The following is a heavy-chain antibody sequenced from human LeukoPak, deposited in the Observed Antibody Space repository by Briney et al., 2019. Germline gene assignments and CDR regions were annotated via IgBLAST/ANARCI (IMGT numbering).Heavy chain of an antibody. Sequence: SETLSLTCTVSGGSISSSSYYRGWIRQPPGKGLEWIGSIYYSGSTYYNPSLKSRVTISVDTSKNQFSLKLSSVTAADTAVYYCARAGYSYGRALDYWGQGTLVTVSS. D-gene: IGHD5-18*01. V-gene: IGHV4-39*07. CDR3: ARAGYSYGRALDY. CDR2: IYYSGST. CDR1: GGSISSSSYY. J-gene: IGHJ4*02.